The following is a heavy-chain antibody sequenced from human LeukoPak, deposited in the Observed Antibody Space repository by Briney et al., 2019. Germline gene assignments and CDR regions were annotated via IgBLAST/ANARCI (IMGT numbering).Heavy chain of an antibody. CDR2: MNPNSGNT. CDR1: GYTFTSYD. J-gene: IGHJ4*02. D-gene: IGHD2-15*01. Sequence: ASVKVSCKASGYTFTSYDINWVRQATGQGLEWMGWMNPNSGNTGYAQKFQGRVTMTRNTSISTAYMELSSLRSEDTAVYYCARANSGSCYSGSHYWGQGTLVTVSS. CDR3: ARANSGSCYSGSHY. V-gene: IGHV1-8*01.